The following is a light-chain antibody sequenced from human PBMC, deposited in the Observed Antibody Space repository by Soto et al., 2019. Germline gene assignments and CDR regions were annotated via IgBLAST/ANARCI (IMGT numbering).Light chain of an antibody. V-gene: IGKV3-15*01. Sequence: EIVLKQSPGTLSLSPGERATLSCRASQSISNNYLAWYQHKPCQAPRLLIYGASTRATGIPASFSGSGSGTEFTLTISSLQSEDFAVYYCQHYNNWPTWTVGQGTKLDIK. CDR2: GAS. J-gene: IGKJ1*01. CDR1: QSISNN. CDR3: QHYNNWPTWT.